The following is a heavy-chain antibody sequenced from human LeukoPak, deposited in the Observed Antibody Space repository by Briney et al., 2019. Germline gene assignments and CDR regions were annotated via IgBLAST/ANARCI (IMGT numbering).Heavy chain of an antibody. V-gene: IGHV1-2*02. D-gene: IGHD6-13*01. CDR3: ARPVSGDGTAAAQFDY. J-gene: IGHJ4*02. CDR2: INPNSGGT. CDR1: GYTFTGDY. Sequence: ASVKVSCKASGYTFTGDYMHWVRQAPGQGLEWMGWINPNSGGTNYAQKFQGRVTMTRDTSVSTAYMELSRLRSDDTAVYYCARPVSGDGTAAAQFDYWGQGTLVTVSS.